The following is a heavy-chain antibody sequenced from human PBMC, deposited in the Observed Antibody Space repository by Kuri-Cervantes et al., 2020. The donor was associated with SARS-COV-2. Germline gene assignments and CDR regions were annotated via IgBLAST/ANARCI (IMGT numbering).Heavy chain of an antibody. CDR1: GGSISSYY. D-gene: IGHD2-15*01. CDR3: ARGSCSGGSCALRV. V-gene: IGHV4-4*07. CDR2: IYTSGST. Sequence: GSLRLSCTVSGGSISSYYWSWIRQPAGKGLEWIGRIYTSGSTNYNPSLKSRVTMSVDTSKNQFSLKLSSVTAADTAVYYCARGSCSGGSCALRVWGQGTTVTVSS. J-gene: IGHJ6*02.